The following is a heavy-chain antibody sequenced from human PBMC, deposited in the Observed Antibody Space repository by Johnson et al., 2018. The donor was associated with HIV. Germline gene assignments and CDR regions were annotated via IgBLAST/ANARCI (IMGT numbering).Heavy chain of an antibody. V-gene: IGHV3-30*02. J-gene: IGHJ3*02. D-gene: IGHD6-19*01. CDR3: ARGRSLRSVAGDDAFDI. CDR2: IRYDGSNK. CDR1: GFTFSSYG. Sequence: QVQLVESGGGVVQPGRSLRLSCAASGFTFSSYGMHWVRQAPGKGLEWVAFIRYDGSNKYYADSVKGRFTISRDNSKNTLYLQMNSLRAEDTAVYYCARGRSLRSVAGDDAFDIWVQGTIVTVSS.